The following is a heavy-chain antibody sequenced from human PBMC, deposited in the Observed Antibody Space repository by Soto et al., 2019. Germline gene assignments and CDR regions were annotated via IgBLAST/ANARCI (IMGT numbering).Heavy chain of an antibody. CDR2: IYTSGGT. CDR3: ARDGGGYCSSTSCYKRSNWFDP. Sequence: SETLSLTCTVSGGSISSYYWSWIRQPAGKGLEWIGRIYTSGGTNYNPSLKSRVTMSVDTSKNQFSLKLSSVTAADTAVYYCARDGGGYCSSTSCYKRSNWFDPWGQGTLVTVSS. CDR1: GGSISSYY. D-gene: IGHD2-2*01. V-gene: IGHV4-4*07. J-gene: IGHJ5*02.